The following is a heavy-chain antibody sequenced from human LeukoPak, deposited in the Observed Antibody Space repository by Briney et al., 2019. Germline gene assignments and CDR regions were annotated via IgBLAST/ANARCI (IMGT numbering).Heavy chain of an antibody. Sequence: ASVKVSCKASGHSFISYDINWVRQAPGQGLEWMGWMNPNSGYAGFAQKFQGRVTSTRDTSTGTAYLELSSLRSEDTAVYFCARGEYYGSGSWGYWGQGTLVTVSS. CDR3: ARGEYYGSGSWGY. CDR2: MNPNSGYA. CDR1: GHSFISYD. D-gene: IGHD3-10*01. J-gene: IGHJ4*02. V-gene: IGHV1-8*02.